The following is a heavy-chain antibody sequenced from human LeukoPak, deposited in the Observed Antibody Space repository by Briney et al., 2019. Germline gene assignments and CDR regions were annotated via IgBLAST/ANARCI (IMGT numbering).Heavy chain of an antibody. D-gene: IGHD7-27*01. CDR3: ARGLGRRTGDFDY. CDR1: GDSVSSNSVD. V-gene: IGHV6-1*01. CDR2: TYYRSKWYN. Sequence: SQTLSLTCAISGDSVSSNSVDWNWIRQSPSRGLEWLGRTYYRSKWYNDYALSVKSRITINPDTSKNQFSLQLNSVTPEDMAVYYCARGLGRRTGDFDYWGQRTLVTVSS. J-gene: IGHJ4*02.